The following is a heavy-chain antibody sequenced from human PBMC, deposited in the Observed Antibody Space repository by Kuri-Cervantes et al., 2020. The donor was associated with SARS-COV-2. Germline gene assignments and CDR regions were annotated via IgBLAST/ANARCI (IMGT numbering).Heavy chain of an antibody. CDR1: GFTLNNYA. Sequence: GESLKIYCAASGFTLNNYAMHWVRQTPGEGLEWVAITSYDGSTKYYADSVKGRFTISRDNSKNTLYLQMNNLRGEDTAVYFCARGRVVVQDFWGQGTLVTVSS. CDR2: TSYDGSTK. CDR3: ARGRVVVQDF. J-gene: IGHJ4*02. V-gene: IGHV3-30-3*01.